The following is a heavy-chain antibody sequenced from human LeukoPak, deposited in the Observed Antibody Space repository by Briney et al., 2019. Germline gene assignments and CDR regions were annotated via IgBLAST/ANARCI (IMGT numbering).Heavy chain of an antibody. Sequence: QPGRSLRLSCAATGFPFTSYGIHWVRQAPGKGLEWVAFVSYDGSSQYYADPVKGRFTISRDNSKNTLYLQMNSLRAEDTAVYYCARDRIRNFDYMYYFDSWGQGTLVTVSS. D-gene: IGHD3-9*01. CDR3: ARDRIRNFDYMYYFDS. J-gene: IGHJ4*02. CDR1: GFPFTSYG. CDR2: VSYDGSSQ. V-gene: IGHV3-30-3*01.